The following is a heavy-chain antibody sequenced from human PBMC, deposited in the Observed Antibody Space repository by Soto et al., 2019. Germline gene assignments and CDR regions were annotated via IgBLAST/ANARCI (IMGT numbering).Heavy chain of an antibody. J-gene: IGHJ4*02. CDR3: IWESKFYSSWQ. CDR1: GLTFSDAW. D-gene: IGHD5-12*01. Sequence: GGSMRLSCPVSGLTFSDAWRNWVRPAPGKGLEWVGRFKSVGAGGTTEYAAPVKGRFTLSRDDLQNTMYLQMNSLKTDDTAVYFCIWESKFYSSWQWGRGTLVTVSS. V-gene: IGHV3-15*07. CDR2: FKSVGAGGTT.